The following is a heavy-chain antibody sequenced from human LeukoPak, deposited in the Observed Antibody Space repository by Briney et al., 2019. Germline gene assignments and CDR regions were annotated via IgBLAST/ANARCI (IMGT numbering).Heavy chain of an antibody. V-gene: IGHV4-30-2*01. Sequence: SETLSLTCTVSGGSISSGGYYWSWIRQPPGKGLEWIGYIYHSGSTYYNPSLKSRVTISVDRSKNRFSLKLSSVTAADTAVYYCARVPPWVRYSYGYFDYWGQGTLVTVSS. CDR1: GGSISSGGYY. J-gene: IGHJ4*02. CDR3: ARVPPWVRYSYGYFDY. CDR2: IYHSGST. D-gene: IGHD5-18*01.